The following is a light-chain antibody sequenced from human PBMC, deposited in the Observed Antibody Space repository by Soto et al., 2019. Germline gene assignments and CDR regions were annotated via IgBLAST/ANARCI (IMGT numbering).Light chain of an antibody. Sequence: NVLTQPPGTLSLSPGQRGTLSCGASHNNASSNFAWYQQKPGQAPRLLIYDASSRPTDIPARFSGSGSGTDFTLTISSLQPEDFALYYCQQRSNWPITFGQRTRLEI. J-gene: IGKJ5*01. CDR3: QQRSNWPIT. CDR1: HNNASSN. V-gene: IGKV3D-20*02. CDR2: DAS.